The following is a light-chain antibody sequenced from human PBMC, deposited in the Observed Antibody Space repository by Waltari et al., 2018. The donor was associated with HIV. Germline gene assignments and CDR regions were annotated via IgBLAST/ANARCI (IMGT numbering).Light chain of an antibody. J-gene: IGKJ5*01. Sequence: DIQMTQSPSSLSASVGDRVTITCRASQDIVTYLVWFQQKPGEAPKSLIDAASSVQRGVPSKFRGSGSGTDFTLTIDTLHAEDSATYYCQQYKSYPLTFGQGTRLEIK. CDR2: AAS. V-gene: IGKV1-16*02. CDR3: QQYKSYPLT. CDR1: QDIVTY.